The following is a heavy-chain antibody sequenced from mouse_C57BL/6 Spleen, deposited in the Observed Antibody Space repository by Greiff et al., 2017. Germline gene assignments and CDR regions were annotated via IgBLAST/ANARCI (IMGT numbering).Heavy chain of an antibody. D-gene: IGHD3-2*02. CDR2: IYPGDGDT. CDR1: GYTFTDYY. Sequence: QVQLQQSGPVLVKPGASVKMSCKASGYTFTDYYMNWVKQRPGKGLEWIGRIYPGDGDTNYNGKFKGKATLTADKSSSTAYMQLSSLTSEDSAVYFCAREKGYASYYFDCWGQGTTLTVSS. J-gene: IGHJ2*01. V-gene: IGHV1-82*01. CDR3: AREKGYASYYFDC.